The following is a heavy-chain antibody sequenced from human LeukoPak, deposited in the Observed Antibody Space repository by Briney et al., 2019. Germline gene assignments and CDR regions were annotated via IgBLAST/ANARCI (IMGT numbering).Heavy chain of an antibody. V-gene: IGHV4-34*01. CDR2: SNHSGST. CDR1: GGSFSGYY. CDR3: ARGNTKTTVTIYFWFDP. Sequence: SETLSLTCAVYGGSFSGYYWSWIRQPPGRGLEWIGESNHSGSTNYNPSLKSRVTISVDTSKNQSSLKLSSVTAADTAVYYCARGNTKTTVTIYFWFDPWGQGTLVTVSS. J-gene: IGHJ5*02. D-gene: IGHD4-17*01.